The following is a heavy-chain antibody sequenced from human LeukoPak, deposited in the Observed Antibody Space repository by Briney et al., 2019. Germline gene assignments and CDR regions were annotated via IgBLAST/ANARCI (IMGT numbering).Heavy chain of an antibody. CDR3: ARVGYYYDSSGYYDYDY. Sequence: PGGSLRLSCAASGFTFSSYSMNWVRQAPGKGLEWVSSISSGSSYIYYADSVKGRFTISRDNAKNSLYLQMNSLRAEDTAVYYCARVGYYYDSSGYYDYDYWGQGTLVTVSS. V-gene: IGHV3-21*01. J-gene: IGHJ4*02. D-gene: IGHD3-22*01. CDR2: ISSGSSYI. CDR1: GFTFSSYS.